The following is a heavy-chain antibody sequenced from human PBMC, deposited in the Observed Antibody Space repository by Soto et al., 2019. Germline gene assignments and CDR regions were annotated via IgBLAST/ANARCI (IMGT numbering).Heavy chain of an antibody. V-gene: IGHV3-72*01. CDR1: GFTFSDHY. J-gene: IGHJ4*02. CDR2: IKNKADNYTT. CDR3: TRVRLGAPTRYFDN. D-gene: IGHD2-15*01. Sequence: PGGSLRLSCAASGFTFSDHYIDWVRQAPGKGLEWVGRIKNKADNYTTQYAASVKGRFTISRDDAHDSLFLEMSSLTTDDTAVYYCTRVRLGAPTRYFDNWGQGALVTVSS.